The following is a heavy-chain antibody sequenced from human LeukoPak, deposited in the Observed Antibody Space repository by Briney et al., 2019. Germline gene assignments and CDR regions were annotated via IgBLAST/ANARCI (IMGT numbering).Heavy chain of an antibody. J-gene: IGHJ6*02. V-gene: IGHV3-21*01. CDR2: ISSSSSYI. D-gene: IGHD2-2*01. Sequence: GGSLRLSCAASGFTFSSYSMNWVRQAPGKGLEWVSSISSSSSYIYYADSVKGRFSISRDNAKNSLYLQMNSLRAEDTAVYYCSREGYCSSTSCYVAYYYYGMDVWGQGTTVTVSS. CDR1: GFTFSSYS. CDR3: SREGYCSSTSCYVAYYYYGMDV.